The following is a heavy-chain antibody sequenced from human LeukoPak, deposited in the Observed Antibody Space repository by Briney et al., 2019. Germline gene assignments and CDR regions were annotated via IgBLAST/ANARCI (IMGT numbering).Heavy chain of an antibody. J-gene: IGHJ3*02. D-gene: IGHD3-10*01. CDR2: IFYSGST. Sequence: SETLSLTCTVSGGSISTSNYYWGWIRQPPGKGLEWIGNIFYSGSTNYNPSLKSRVTISIDTSKNQFSLKLNSVTAADTAVYYCARSSYYYAADAFDIWGQGTMVTVSS. CDR1: GGSISTSNYY. V-gene: IGHV4-39*07. CDR3: ARSSYYYAADAFDI.